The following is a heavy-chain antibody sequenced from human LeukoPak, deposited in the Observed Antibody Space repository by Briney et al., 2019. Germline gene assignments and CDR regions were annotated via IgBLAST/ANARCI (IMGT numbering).Heavy chain of an antibody. J-gene: IGHJ3*01. Sequence: GGSLRLSCAASEFTFSTYTMNWVRQAPGKGLEWVSSISSSSDSRYISYAGSVKGRFTISRDNAKNSLFLQMNSLRAEDTAVYYCARKTVKGDSNAFDFWGQGTMVTVSS. V-gene: IGHV3-21*01. D-gene: IGHD2-21*02. CDR1: EFTFSTYT. CDR3: ARKTVKGDSNAFDF. CDR2: ISSSSDSRYI.